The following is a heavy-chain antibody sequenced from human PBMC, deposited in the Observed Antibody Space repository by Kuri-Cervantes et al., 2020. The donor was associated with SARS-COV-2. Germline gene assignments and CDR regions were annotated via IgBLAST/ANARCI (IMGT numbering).Heavy chain of an antibody. V-gene: IGHV3-48*02. CDR3: ARVDCSGGSCYPQFDP. J-gene: IGHJ5*02. CDR2: ISSSSSTI. CDR1: GFTFSSYS. Sequence: ETLSLTCAASGFTFSSYSMNWVRQAPGKGLEWVSYISSSSSTIYYADSVKGRFTISRDNAKNSLYLQMNSLRDEDTAVYYCARVDCSGGSCYPQFDPWGQGTLVTVSS. D-gene: IGHD2-15*01.